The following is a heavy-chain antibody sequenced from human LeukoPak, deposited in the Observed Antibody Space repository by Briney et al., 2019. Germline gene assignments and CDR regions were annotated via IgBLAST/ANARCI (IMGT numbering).Heavy chain of an antibody. CDR2: ISGSGGST. J-gene: IGHJ4*02. CDR1: GFTFSSYA. CDR3: AKVGSQGYCSSTSCYTVPYYFDY. Sequence: GGSLRLSCAASGFTFSSYAMSWVRQAPGKGLEWVSAISGSGGSTYYADSGKGRFPISRDNSKNTLYLQMNSLRAEDTAVYYCAKVGSQGYCSSTSCYTVPYYFDYWGQGTLVTVSS. D-gene: IGHD2-2*02. V-gene: IGHV3-23*01.